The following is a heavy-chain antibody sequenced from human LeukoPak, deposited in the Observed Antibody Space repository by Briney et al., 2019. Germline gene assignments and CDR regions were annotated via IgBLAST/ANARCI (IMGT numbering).Heavy chain of an antibody. CDR1: GFTVSSNY. CDR3: KKADRVETAMAP. J-gene: IGHJ5*02. D-gene: IGHD5-18*01. V-gene: IGHV3-53*05. CDR2: IYSGGST. Sequence: GGSLRLSCAASGFTVSSNYMSWVRQAPGKGLEWVSVIYSGGSTYYADSVKGRFTISRDNSKNTLYLQMNSLRAEDTAVYYCKKADRVETAMAPWGQGTLVTVSS.